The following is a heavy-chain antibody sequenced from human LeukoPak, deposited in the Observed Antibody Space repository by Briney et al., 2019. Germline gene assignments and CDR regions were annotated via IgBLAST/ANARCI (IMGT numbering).Heavy chain of an antibody. J-gene: IGHJ3*02. D-gene: IGHD3-22*01. CDR1: GGSISSHY. CDR3: ARVAGRAEYYYDSSGYHDAFDI. V-gene: IGHV4-59*11. Sequence: SETLSLTCTVSGGSISSHYWSWIRQPPGKGLEWIGYIYYSGSTNYDPSLKSRVTISVDTFKNQFSLKLSSVTAADTAVYYCARVAGRAEYYYDSSGYHDAFDIWGQGTMVTVSS. CDR2: IYYSGST.